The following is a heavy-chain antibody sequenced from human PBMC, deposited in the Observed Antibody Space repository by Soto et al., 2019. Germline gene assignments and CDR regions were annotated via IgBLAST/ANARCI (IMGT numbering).Heavy chain of an antibody. J-gene: IGHJ6*02. CDR3: ARLGGYCSSTSRYGFYGMDV. V-gene: IGHV4-39*01. D-gene: IGHD2-2*01. CDR1: GGSISSGPYS. CDR2: FYYSEST. Sequence: ASETLSLTCTVSGGSISSGPYSWGWIRQPPGEGLEWIGTFYYSESTYYNPSLEGRVTISVDTSKNQFSLKVSSVTVADTAGYYCARLGGYCSSTSRYGFYGMDVWGQGTTVTVS.